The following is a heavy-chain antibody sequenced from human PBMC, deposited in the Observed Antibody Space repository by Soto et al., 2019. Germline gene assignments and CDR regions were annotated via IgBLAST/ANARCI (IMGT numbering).Heavy chain of an antibody. D-gene: IGHD2-2*01. V-gene: IGHV5-51*04. J-gene: IGHJ6*02. Sequence: GESLKTSCKGSGYSFTSYWIGWVRQMPGKGLEWMGIIYPGDSDTRYSPSFQGQVTISADKPISTAYLQWSSLKASDTAMYYCARLQDQYCSSTSCYYYYYYGMDVWGQGTTVTVS. CDR3: ARLQDQYCSSTSCYYYYYYGMDV. CDR2: IYPGDSDT. CDR1: GYSFTSYW.